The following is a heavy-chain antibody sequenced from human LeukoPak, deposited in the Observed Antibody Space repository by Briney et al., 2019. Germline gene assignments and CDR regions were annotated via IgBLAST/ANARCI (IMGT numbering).Heavy chain of an antibody. V-gene: IGHV1-46*01. CDR3: AREQPIAAALVYFDY. J-gene: IGHJ4*02. CDR1: GYTFTSYY. Sequence: GASMKVSCKASGYTFTSYYMHWVRQAPGQGLEWMGIINPSGGSTSYAQKFQGRVTMTRDTSTSTVYMELSSLRSEDTAVYYCAREQPIAAALVYFDYWGQGTLVTVSS. D-gene: IGHD6-13*01. CDR2: INPSGGST.